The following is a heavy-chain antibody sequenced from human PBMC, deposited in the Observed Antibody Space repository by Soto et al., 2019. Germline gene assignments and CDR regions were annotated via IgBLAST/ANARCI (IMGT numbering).Heavy chain of an antibody. Sequence: GGSLRLSCAASGFTFSSYAMSWVRQAPGKGLEWVSGISGSGGSTYYADSVKGRLTISRDNSKNTLYLQMNSQRAEDSAVYYCAKHNYDILTANSHWGQGTLVTVSS. CDR3: AKHNYDILTANSH. D-gene: IGHD3-9*01. V-gene: IGHV3-23*01. CDR1: GFTFSSYA. J-gene: IGHJ4*02. CDR2: ISGSGGST.